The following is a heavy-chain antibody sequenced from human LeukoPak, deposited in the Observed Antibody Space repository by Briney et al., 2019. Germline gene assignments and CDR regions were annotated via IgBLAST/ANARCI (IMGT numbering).Heavy chain of an antibody. CDR1: GFTFSTYA. CDR2: IDSNGDST. D-gene: IGHD1-1*01. Sequence: GGSLRLSCAASGFTFSTYAMHWVRQAPGKGLEYVSAIDSNGDSTYYANSVKGRFTISRDNSKNTLYLQMGGLRAEDVAVYYCARVSRLVINWNLDHWGQGTLVTVSS. V-gene: IGHV3-64*01. J-gene: IGHJ4*02. CDR3: ARVSRLVINWNLDH.